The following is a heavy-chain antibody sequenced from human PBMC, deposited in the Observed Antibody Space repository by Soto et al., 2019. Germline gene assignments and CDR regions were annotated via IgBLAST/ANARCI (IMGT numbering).Heavy chain of an antibody. Sequence: GGSLRLSCAASGFTFSGSAMHWVRQASGKGLEWVGRIRSKANSYATAYAASVKGRFTISRDDSKNTAYLQMNSLKTEDTAVYYCTRTTASVYYDILTGYYPWFDPWGQGTRVTVS. CDR2: IRSKANSYAT. J-gene: IGHJ5*02. V-gene: IGHV3-73*01. CDR1: GFTFSGSA. CDR3: TRTTASVYYDILTGYYPWFDP. D-gene: IGHD3-9*01.